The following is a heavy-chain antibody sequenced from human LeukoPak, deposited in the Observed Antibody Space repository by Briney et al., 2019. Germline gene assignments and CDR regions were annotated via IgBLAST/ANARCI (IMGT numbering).Heavy chain of an antibody. D-gene: IGHD6-19*01. Sequence: GGSLRLSCAASGLTFSGYDMFWVRQATGKGLEWVSGIGTTGDTYYAGSVKGRFTISRENARNSLYLQVNSLIAGDTAVYYCARSTIAVAYGMDVWGQGTTATVSS. CDR3: ARSTIAVAYGMDV. CDR1: GLTFSGYD. CDR2: IGTTGDT. J-gene: IGHJ6*02. V-gene: IGHV3-13*04.